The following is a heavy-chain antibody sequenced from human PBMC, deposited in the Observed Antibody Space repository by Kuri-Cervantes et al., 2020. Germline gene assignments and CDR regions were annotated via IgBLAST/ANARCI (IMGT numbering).Heavy chain of an antibody. V-gene: IGHV1-18*01. D-gene: IGHD6-19*01. Sequence: ASVKVSCKASGYTFTSYGISWVRQAPGQGLEWMGWINAGNGNTKYSQKFQGRVTITRDTSASTAYMELSSLRSEDTAVYYCARGRRMAVAGTWFDYWGQGTLVTVSS. CDR3: ARGRRMAVAGTWFDY. J-gene: IGHJ4*02. CDR1: GYTFTSYG. CDR2: INAGNGNT.